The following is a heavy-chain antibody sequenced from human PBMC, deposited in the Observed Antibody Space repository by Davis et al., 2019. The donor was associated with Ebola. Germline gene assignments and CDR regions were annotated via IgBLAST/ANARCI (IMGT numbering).Heavy chain of an antibody. CDR1: GFIFRNYV. J-gene: IGHJ5*02. V-gene: IGHV3-23*01. CDR2: FGTGGDT. D-gene: IGHD3-22*01. Sequence: GESLKISCETSGFIFRNYVMSWVRQAPGKGLEWVSTFGTGGDTYYADSVKGRFAISRDNSRGTLYLQMNSLRADDTALYYCAKGTAMIVGVSNWFDPWGQGTLVTVSS. CDR3: AKGTAMIVGVSNWFDP.